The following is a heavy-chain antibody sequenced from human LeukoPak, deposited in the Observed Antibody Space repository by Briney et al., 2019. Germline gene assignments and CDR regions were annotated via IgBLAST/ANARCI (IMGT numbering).Heavy chain of an antibody. V-gene: IGHV1-2*02. CDR3: ARGYCGGDCYFFDY. J-gene: IGHJ4*02. D-gene: IGHD2-21*02. Sequence: ASVKVSCKASVYTFTGYYMHWVRQAPGQGLEWMGWINPNSGGTNYAQKFQGRVTMTRDTSISTAYMELSRLRSDDTAVYYCARGYCGGDCYFFDYWGQGTLVTVSS. CDR2: INPNSGGT. CDR1: VYTFTGYY.